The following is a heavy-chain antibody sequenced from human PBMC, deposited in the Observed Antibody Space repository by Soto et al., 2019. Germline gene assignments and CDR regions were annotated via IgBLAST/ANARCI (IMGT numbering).Heavy chain of an antibody. CDR1: GFTFSSYG. CDR2: ISYDGGNK. Sequence: QVQLVESGGGVVQPGRSLRLSCAASGFTFSSYGMHWVRQAPGKGLEWVAVISYDGGNKYYADSVKGRFTISRDNSKNTLYLQMNSLRAEDTSVYYCAKASVLLWFGESRGMDVWGQGTTVTVSS. D-gene: IGHD3-10*01. V-gene: IGHV3-30*18. CDR3: AKASVLLWFGESRGMDV. J-gene: IGHJ6*02.